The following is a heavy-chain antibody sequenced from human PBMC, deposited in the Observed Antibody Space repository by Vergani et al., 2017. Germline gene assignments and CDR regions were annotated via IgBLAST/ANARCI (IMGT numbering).Heavy chain of an antibody. V-gene: IGHV1-69*04. CDR3: ASAEAGLDAFDI. CDR1: GYTLTELS. D-gene: IGHD6-19*01. J-gene: IGHJ3*02. Sequence: QVQLVQSGAEVKKPGASVKVSCKVSGYTLTELSMHWVRQAPGKGLEWMGRIIPIVDIANYAQKFQGRVTITADKSTSTAYMELSSLRSEDTAVYYCASAEAGLDAFDIWGQGTMVTVSS. CDR2: IIPIVDIA.